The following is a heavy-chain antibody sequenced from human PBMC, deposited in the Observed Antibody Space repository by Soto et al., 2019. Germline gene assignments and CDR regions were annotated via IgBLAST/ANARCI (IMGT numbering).Heavy chain of an antibody. CDR2: IYYSGST. CDR1: GGSISSSSYY. J-gene: IGHJ4*02. D-gene: IGHD6-13*01. CDR3: AREVAAAGDGGDY. V-gene: IGHV4-39*02. Sequence: QLQLQESGPGLVKPSETLSLTCTVSGGSISSSSYYWGWIRQPPGKGLEWIGSIYYSGSTYYNPSLKSRVTISVDTSKNQFSLKLSSVTAADTAVYYCAREVAAAGDGGDYWGQGTLVTVSS.